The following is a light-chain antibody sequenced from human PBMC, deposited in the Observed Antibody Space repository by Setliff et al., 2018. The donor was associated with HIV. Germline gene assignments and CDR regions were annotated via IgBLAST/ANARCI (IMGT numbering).Light chain of an antibody. J-gene: IGLJ2*01. CDR1: SSNIGPNY. CDR2: DNN. V-gene: IGLV1-51*01. Sequence: QSVLTQPPSVSAAPGEKVTISCSGSSSNIGPNYVAWYQHLPGAAPKLLIFDNNKRPSGIPDRFSGPKSGASATLGITGLQTGDEADYYCGTWESSLSAVVFGEGTQLTVL. CDR3: GTWESSLSAVV.